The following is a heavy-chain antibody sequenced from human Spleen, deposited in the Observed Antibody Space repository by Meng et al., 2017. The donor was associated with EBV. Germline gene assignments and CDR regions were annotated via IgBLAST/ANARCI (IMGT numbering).Heavy chain of an antibody. D-gene: IGHD2-8*01. CDR1: GFTFDDHG. Sequence: VGLVESGGRVVRPGGALGLSFAAFGFTFDDHGMSWVRQAPGKGLEWVAGSNWNGGVTTYADSVKGRFTISRDNAKNSLFLQLNSLTADDTALYYCARGRSNLYWYFDLWGRGTLVTVSS. CDR3: ARGRSNLYWYFDL. CDR2: SNWNGGVT. J-gene: IGHJ2*01. V-gene: IGHV3-20*03.